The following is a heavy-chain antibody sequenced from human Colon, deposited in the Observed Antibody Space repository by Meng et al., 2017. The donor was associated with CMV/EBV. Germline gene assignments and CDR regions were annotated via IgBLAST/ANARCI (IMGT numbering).Heavy chain of an antibody. CDR1: EYTFTNYF. J-gene: IGHJ4*02. CDR3: AREGMSTPSAADS. Sequence: ASVKVSCKASEYTFTNYFIHWVRQAPGQGLEWMGWIDPSSGDTNFAQNFQGRVSMTRDTSITTAHMELTSLTSDDTALYYCAREGMSTPSAADSWGQGTLVTVSS. D-gene: IGHD6-25*01. CDR2: IDPSSGDT. V-gene: IGHV1-2*02.